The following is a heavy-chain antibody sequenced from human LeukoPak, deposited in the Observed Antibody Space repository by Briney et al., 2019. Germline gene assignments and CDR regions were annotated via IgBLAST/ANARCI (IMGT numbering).Heavy chain of an antibody. CDR2: IYSGGTA. V-gene: IGHV3-53*01. Sequence: GGSLRLSCAASGFTVSSNYMSWVRQAPGKGLELVSVIYSGGTAYYADSVKGRFTISRDNSKNTLYLQMNSLRAEDTAVYYCAKSVLSGSSGYYDAFDIWGQGTMVTVSS. CDR3: AKSVLSGSSGYYDAFDI. D-gene: IGHD3-22*01. CDR1: GFTVSSNY. J-gene: IGHJ3*02.